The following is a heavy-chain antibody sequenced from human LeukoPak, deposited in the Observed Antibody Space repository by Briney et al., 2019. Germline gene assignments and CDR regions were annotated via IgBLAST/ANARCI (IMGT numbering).Heavy chain of an antibody. J-gene: IGHJ4*02. D-gene: IGHD3-10*01. V-gene: IGHV4-39*01. CDR2: IYDSGST. CDR3: ARSKYGSGSLIDY. CDR1: GGSISSSSYS. Sequence: SETLSLTCTVSGGSISSSSYSWGWIRQPPGKGLEWIGSIYDSGSTYYNPSLKSRVTVSVDTSKNQFSLKLTSVTAADTAVYYCARSKYGSGSLIDYWGQGTLVTVSS.